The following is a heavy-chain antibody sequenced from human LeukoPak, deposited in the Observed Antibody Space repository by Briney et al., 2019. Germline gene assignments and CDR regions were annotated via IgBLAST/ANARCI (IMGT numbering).Heavy chain of an antibody. V-gene: IGHV4-30-4*01. J-gene: IGHJ5*02. Sequence: PSETLSLTCTVSGGSISSGSYYWNWIRQPPGEGLEWIGYIDYSGNTYYNPSLKSRITISVDTSKNQFSLKLSSVTAADTAVYYCAREEWFDPWGQGTLVTVSS. CDR3: AREEWFDP. CDR1: GGSISSGSYY. CDR2: IDYSGNT.